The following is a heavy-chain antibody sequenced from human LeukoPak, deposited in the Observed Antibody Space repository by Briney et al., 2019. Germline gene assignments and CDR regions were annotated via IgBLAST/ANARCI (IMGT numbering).Heavy chain of an antibody. CDR3: ARDNYDSSGPYYFDY. CDR2: ISSSGSTI. Sequence: GGSLRLSCAASGFTFSTYEMTWVRQSPGKGLEWVSYISSSGSTIYYADSVKGRFTISRDNARNSLYLQMNSLRAEDTAVYYCARDNYDSSGPYYFDYWGQGTLVAVSS. CDR1: GFTFSTYE. D-gene: IGHD3-22*01. V-gene: IGHV3-48*03. J-gene: IGHJ4*02.